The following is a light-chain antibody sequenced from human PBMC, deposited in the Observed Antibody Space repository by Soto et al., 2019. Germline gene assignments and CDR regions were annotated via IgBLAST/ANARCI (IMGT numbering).Light chain of an antibody. V-gene: IGLV2-14*01. Sequence: QSALTQPASVSGSPGQSITISCTGTSSDVGGSDHVSWYQQHPGKAPKLIIYEVTNWPSGVSHRLSGSKSGNTASLTISGLQAEDEADYYCSSYTTSTTLDVFGTGTKVTVL. J-gene: IGLJ1*01. CDR1: SSDVGGSDH. CDR2: EVT. CDR3: SSYTTSTTLDV.